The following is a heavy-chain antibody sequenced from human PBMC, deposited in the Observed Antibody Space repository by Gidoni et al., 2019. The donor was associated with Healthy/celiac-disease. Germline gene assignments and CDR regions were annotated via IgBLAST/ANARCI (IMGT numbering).Heavy chain of an antibody. J-gene: IGHJ4*02. D-gene: IGHD3-22*01. Sequence: EVQLLESGGGLVQPGGSLPLSCSASGFTFSRYAMRWVRQAPGKGMEWVSASSGRGGSTYYADSVKGRFTISRDNSKNTLYLQMNSLRAEDMAVYYCAKDRVYYDSSGYYIHYFDYWGQGTLVTVSS. CDR2: SSGRGGST. CDR3: AKDRVYYDSSGYYIHYFDY. CDR1: GFTFSRYA. V-gene: IGHV3-23*01.